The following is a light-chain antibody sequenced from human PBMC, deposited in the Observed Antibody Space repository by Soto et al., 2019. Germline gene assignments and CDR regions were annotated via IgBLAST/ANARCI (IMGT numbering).Light chain of an antibody. J-gene: IGLJ1*01. Sequence: QSVLTQPASVSGSPGQSVTISCTGTSSDVGAYDFVSWYQQHPGKAPKVMIYEVVQRPSGVPDRFSGSKSGNTASLTVSGLQAADEADYFCKSYAGSNTYVFGSGTKVTVL. CDR2: EVV. V-gene: IGLV2-8*01. CDR1: SSDVGAYDF. CDR3: KSYAGSNTYV.